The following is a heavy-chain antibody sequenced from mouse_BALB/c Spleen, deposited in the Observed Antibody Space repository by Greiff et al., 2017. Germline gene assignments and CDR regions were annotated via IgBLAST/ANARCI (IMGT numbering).Heavy chain of an antibody. J-gene: IGHJ3*01. D-gene: IGHD1-1*01. CDR2: ISSGSSTI. CDR3: ARGLATSGAAY. Sequence: EVKLVESGGGLVQPGGSRKLSCAASGFTFSSFGMHWVRQAPEKGLEWVAYISSGSSTIYYADTVKGRFTISRDNPKNTLFLQMTSLRSEDTAMYYCARGLATSGAAYWGQGTLVTVSA. V-gene: IGHV5-17*02. CDR1: GFTFSSFG.